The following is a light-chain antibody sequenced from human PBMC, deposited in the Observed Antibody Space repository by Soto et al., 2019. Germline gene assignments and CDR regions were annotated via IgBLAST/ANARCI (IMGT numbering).Light chain of an antibody. J-gene: IGLJ2*01. CDR2: DDN. Sequence: QSVLTQPPSVSAAPGQKVTISCSGSSSNIGNNYVSWYQQLPGTAPKLLIYDDNERPSGIPDRFSGSKSGTSATLGIAGLQTGDEAVYYCGTWDSSLSVGVVFGGGTKVTVL. CDR1: SSNIGNNY. CDR3: GTWDSSLSVGVV. V-gene: IGLV1-51*01.